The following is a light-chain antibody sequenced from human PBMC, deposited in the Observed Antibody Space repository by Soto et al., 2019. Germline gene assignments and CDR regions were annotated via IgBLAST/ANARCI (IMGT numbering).Light chain of an antibody. V-gene: IGLV2-23*02. CDR3: CSYADSSNFYV. Sequence: QSALTQPASVSGSPGQSITISCTGTSSDVGIYNLVSWYQQHPGKAPKLMIYEVSKRPSGVSNRFSGSKSGNTASLTISGLQAEDEADYYCCSYADSSNFYVFGTGTEVTVL. J-gene: IGLJ1*01. CDR2: EVS. CDR1: SSDVGIYNL.